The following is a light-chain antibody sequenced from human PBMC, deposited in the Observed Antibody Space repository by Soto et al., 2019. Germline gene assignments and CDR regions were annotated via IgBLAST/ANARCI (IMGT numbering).Light chain of an antibody. J-gene: IGKJ2*01. CDR3: HHYDSSPPYT. V-gene: IGKV3-20*01. CDR1: RSFASSY. Sequence: EILLTQSPATLSLSPGERATLSCRASRSFASSYLAWYQHKPGQAPRLLIYAASSRATGIPDRFIGSGSGTDFTLTISRLEPDDSAVYYCHHYDSSPPYTFGQVTKVDIK. CDR2: AAS.